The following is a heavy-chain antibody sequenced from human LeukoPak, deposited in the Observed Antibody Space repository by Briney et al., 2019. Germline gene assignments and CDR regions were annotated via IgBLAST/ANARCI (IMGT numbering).Heavy chain of an antibody. V-gene: IGHV3-21*01. Sequence: GGSLRLSCAASGFPLSSYSMNWVRQAPGKGLEWVSSISSSSSYIYYADSVKGRFTISRDNAKNSLYLQMNSLRAEDTAVYYCARTLLWFGELDAFDIWGQGTMVTVSS. CDR2: ISSSSSYI. CDR3: ARTLLWFGELDAFDI. D-gene: IGHD3-10*01. CDR1: GFPLSSYS. J-gene: IGHJ3*02.